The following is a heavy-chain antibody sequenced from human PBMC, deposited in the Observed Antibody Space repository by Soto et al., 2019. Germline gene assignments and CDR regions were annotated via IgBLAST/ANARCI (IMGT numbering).Heavy chain of an antibody. J-gene: IGHJ5*02. CDR3: ARVSSRLRPLKGFDP. V-gene: IGHV4-34*01. Sequence: PSETLSLTCAVYGGSFSGYYWSWIRQPPGKGLEWIGEINHSGSTNYNPSLKSRVTISVDTSKNQFSLKLSSVTAADTAVYYCARVSSRLRPLKGFDPWGQGTLVTVSS. CDR2: INHSGST. CDR1: GGSFSGYY. D-gene: IGHD4-17*01.